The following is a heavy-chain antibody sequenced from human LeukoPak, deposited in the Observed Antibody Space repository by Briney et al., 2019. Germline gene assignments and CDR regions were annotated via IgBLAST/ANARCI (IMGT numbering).Heavy chain of an antibody. J-gene: IGHJ3*02. D-gene: IGHD6-19*01. CDR3: ARDPAVAGIGAFDI. CDR1: GYTFTGYY. V-gene: IGHV1-2*02. CDR2: INPNSGGT. Sequence: ASVKVSCKASGYTFTGYYMHWVRQAPGQGLEWMGWINPNSGGTNYAQKFQGRVTMTRDTSISTAYMELSRLRSDDTAVYYCARDPAVAGIGAFDIWGQGTMVTVSS.